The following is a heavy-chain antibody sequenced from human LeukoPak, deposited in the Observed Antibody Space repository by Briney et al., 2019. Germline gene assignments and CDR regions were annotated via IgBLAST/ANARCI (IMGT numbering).Heavy chain of an antibody. V-gene: IGHV4-39*01. J-gene: IGHJ4*02. CDR2: IYYSGST. CDR1: GDSINGSGYY. CDR3: QLAVEMATITVDY. D-gene: IGHD5-24*01. Sequence: KSSETLSLTCSVSGDSINGSGYYWGWIRQPPGKGLEWIGSIYYSGSTYYNPSLKSRVTISVDTSKNQFSLKLSSVTAADTAVYYCQLAVEMATITVDYWGQGTLVTVSS.